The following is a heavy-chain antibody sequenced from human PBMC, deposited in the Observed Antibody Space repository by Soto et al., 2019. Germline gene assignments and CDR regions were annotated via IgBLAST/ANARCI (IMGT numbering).Heavy chain of an antibody. CDR3: ASYVLRFLEWLPRYYSYGMAV. J-gene: IGHJ6*02. Sequence: ASVKVSCKASGGTFSSYAISWVRQAPGQGLEWMGGIIPIFGTANYAQKFQGRVTITADKSTSTAYMELSSLRSEDTAVYYCASYVLRFLEWLPRYYSYGMAVWDQGTTLTVSS. D-gene: IGHD3-3*01. V-gene: IGHV1-69*06. CDR1: GGTFSSYA. CDR2: IIPIFGTA.